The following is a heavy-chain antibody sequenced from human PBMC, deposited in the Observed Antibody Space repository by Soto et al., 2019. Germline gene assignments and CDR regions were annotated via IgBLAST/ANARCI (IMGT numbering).Heavy chain of an antibody. V-gene: IGHV3-30*03. D-gene: IGHD6-13*01. CDR1: GFTFSSYG. Sequence: GGSLRLSCAASGFTFSSYGMHWVRQAPGKGLEWVAVISYDGSNKYYADSVKGRFTISRDNSKNTLYLQMNSLRAEDTAVYYCSSSSPLGNYFDYWGQGTLVTVSS. CDR2: ISYDGSNK. CDR3: SSSSPLGNYFDY. J-gene: IGHJ4*02.